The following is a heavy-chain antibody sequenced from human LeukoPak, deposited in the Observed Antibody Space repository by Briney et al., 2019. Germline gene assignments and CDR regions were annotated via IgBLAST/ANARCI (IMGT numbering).Heavy chain of an antibody. CDR3: ARDKGLALRAYDV. D-gene: IGHD3/OR15-3a*01. CDR1: GFTFSTYN. CDR2: IDAGGDYI. J-gene: IGHJ3*01. Sequence: GGSLRPSCVASGFTFSTYNMNWVRQAPGKGLHWVSFIDAGGDYIQYADSLKGRFTISRDNAQNPLFLEVSGLRVEDTAVYYCARDKGLALRAYDVWGQGTMVTVSS. V-gene: IGHV3-21*06.